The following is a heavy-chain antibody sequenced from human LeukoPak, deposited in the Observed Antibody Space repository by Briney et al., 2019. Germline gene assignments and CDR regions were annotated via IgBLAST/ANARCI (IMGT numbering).Heavy chain of an antibody. CDR2: ISSSSRYI. V-gene: IGHV3-21*01. CDR1: GFTFSSYS. D-gene: IGHD3-22*01. Sequence: PGGSLRLSCAASGFTFSSYSMNWVRQAPGKGLEWVSSISSSSRYIYYADSVKGRFTISRDNAKNSLYLQMNSLRAEDTAVYYCARAGGYYSYYFDYWGQGTLVTVSS. J-gene: IGHJ4*02. CDR3: ARAGGYYSYYFDY.